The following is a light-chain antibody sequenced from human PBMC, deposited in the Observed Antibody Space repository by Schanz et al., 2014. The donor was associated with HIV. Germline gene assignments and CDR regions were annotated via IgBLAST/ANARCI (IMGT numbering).Light chain of an antibody. Sequence: QSALTQPASVSGSPGQSITISCSGTSSDIGAFDYVSWYQQYPGKAPKLIVYGVSDRPSGLSYRFSGSKSGNTASLAISDLQAADEADYYCSSYAGSYDSVLFGGGTKLTVL. CDR1: SSDIGAFDY. J-gene: IGLJ2*01. CDR2: GVS. CDR3: SSYAGSYDSVL. V-gene: IGLV2-14*03.